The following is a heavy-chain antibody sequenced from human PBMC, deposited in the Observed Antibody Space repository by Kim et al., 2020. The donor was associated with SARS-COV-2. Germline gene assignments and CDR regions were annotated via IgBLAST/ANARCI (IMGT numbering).Heavy chain of an antibody. Sequence: GGSLRLSCAASGFTFSSYDMSWVRQAPGKGLEWVSLIKSGGSSTYYADSVKGRFIISRDDSKNTLYLQMNSLRAEDTAEYYCAKGVTEMEWLQPFDYWG. CDR1: GFTFSSYD. D-gene: IGHD5-18*01. CDR2: IKSGGSST. CDR3: AKGVTEMEWLQPFDY. V-gene: IGHV3-23*03. J-gene: IGHJ4*01.